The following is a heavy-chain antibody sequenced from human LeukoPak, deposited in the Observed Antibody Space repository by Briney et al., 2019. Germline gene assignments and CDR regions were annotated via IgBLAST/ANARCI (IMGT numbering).Heavy chain of an antibody. Sequence: GGSLRLSCAASGFTFSTYWTHWVRQAPGKGLVWVSRISPAGSSTNYADFVQGRFTISRDNAKNTLYLQMNSLRAEDTAVYYCASGPYSYGWGYWGQGTLVTVSS. V-gene: IGHV3-74*01. CDR1: GFTFSTYW. CDR2: ISPAGSST. J-gene: IGHJ4*02. D-gene: IGHD5-18*01. CDR3: ASGPYSYGWGY.